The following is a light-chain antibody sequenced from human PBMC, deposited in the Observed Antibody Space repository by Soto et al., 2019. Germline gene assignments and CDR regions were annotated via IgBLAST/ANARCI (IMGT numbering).Light chain of an antibody. V-gene: IGKV3-15*01. CDR3: LQYHNLWA. CDR1: QNIYYN. J-gene: IGKJ1*01. Sequence: ILMTQSPATVSVSPGESATLSCRASQNIYYNVAWYQHRPGQAPRLLIYRASTRAPGVPARFSGSGSGTXFXXXXXXXXXEXXTVYSCLQYHNLWAFGQGTKVEI. CDR2: RAS.